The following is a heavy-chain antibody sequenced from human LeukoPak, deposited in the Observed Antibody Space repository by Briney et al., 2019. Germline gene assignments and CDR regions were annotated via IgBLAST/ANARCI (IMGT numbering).Heavy chain of an antibody. D-gene: IGHD3-22*01. CDR3: ARVQEGYYYDSSGYKTYYGMDV. J-gene: IGHJ6*02. V-gene: IGHV3-66*01. CDR2: FYSGGSA. CDR1: GFTVRSNY. Sequence: GGSLRLSCAASGFTVRSNYISWVRQASGKGLECVSLFYSGGSAYYADSMKGRFPISRDNSKNTLYLQMNSLRAEDTAVYYCARVQEGYYYDSSGYKTYYGMDVWGQGTTVTVSS.